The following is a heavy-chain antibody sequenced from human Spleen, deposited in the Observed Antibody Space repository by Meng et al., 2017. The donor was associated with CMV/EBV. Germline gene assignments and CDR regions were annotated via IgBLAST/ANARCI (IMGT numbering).Heavy chain of an antibody. J-gene: IGHJ6*02. CDR3: ARELYIVRYYYGLDV. V-gene: IGHV3-48*04. CDR2: ISSSSSTI. Sequence: GESLKISCAASGFTFSSYSMNWVRQAPGKGLEWVSYISSSSSTIYYADSVKGRFTISRDNAKNSLYLQMNSLRAEDTAVYYCARELYIVRYYYGLDVWGQGTTVTVSS. CDR1: GFTFSSYS. D-gene: IGHD2-8*01.